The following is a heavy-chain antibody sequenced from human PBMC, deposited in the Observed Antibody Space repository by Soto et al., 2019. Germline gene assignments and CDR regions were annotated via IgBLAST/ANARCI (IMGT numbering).Heavy chain of an antibody. CDR1: GGSVSSGNYY. CDR3: ARSRQYSGSRKYSPVPY. CDR2: FYYTGST. J-gene: IGHJ4*02. V-gene: IGHV4-61*01. Sequence: PSVNLSLTCTVSGGSVSSGNYYWSWIRQPPGKGLEWIGYFYYTGSTNYNHSLKSRATISIDASTNQFSLRLSPVTAEDTAVYYCARSRQYSGSRKYSPVPYWGRVPLVTVS. D-gene: IGHD2-2*01.